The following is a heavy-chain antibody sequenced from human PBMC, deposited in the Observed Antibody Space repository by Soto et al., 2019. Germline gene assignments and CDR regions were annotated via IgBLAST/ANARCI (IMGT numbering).Heavy chain of an antibody. J-gene: IGHJ4*02. D-gene: IGHD3-22*01. CDR2: ISSSSSYT. CDR3: ASPIYEGQWLIIQY. Sequence: VGSLRLSCAASVFTFSDYYMSWIRHSPGKWLEWVSYISSSSSYTNYADSVKGRFTISRDNAKNSLYLQMNSLRAEDTAVCYCASPIYEGQWLIIQYWGQGTLVTVSS. V-gene: IGHV3-11*06. CDR1: VFTFSDYY.